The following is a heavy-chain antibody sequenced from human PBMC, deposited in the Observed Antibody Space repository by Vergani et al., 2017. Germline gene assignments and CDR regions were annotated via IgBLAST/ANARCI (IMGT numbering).Heavy chain of an antibody. V-gene: IGHV1-69*01. D-gene: IGHD3-22*01. CDR2: IIPIFGTA. CDR3: ARVEGSGYYDSSGYFTY. J-gene: IGHJ4*02. Sequence: QVQLVQSGAEVKKPGSSVKVSCKASGGTFSSYAISWVRQAPGQGLEWMGGIIPIFGTANYAQKFQGRVTITADESTSTAYMELSSLRSEDTAVYYCARVEGSGYYDSSGYFTYWGQGTLVTVSS. CDR1: GGTFSSYA.